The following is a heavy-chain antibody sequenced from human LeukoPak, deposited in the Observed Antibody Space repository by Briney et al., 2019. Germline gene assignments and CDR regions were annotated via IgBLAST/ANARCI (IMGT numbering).Heavy chain of an antibody. CDR1: GFTFGSYA. CDR3: ASSYYFDY. V-gene: IGHV3-53*01. CDR2: IYSGGST. Sequence: GGSLRLSCSASGFTFGSYAMHWVRQAPGKGLEWVSVIYSGGSTYYADSVKGRFTISRDNSKNTLYLQMNSLRAEDTAVYYCASSYYFDYWGQGTLVTVSS. J-gene: IGHJ4*02.